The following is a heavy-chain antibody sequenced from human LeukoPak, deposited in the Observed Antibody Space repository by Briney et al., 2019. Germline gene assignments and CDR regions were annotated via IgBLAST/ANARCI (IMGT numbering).Heavy chain of an antibody. Sequence: ASVKVSCKASGHTFTSYGISWVRQAPGQGLEWMGGIIPIFGTANYAQKFQGRVTITADESTSTAYMELSSLRSEDTAVYYCASRESSDSSGYYDYWGQGTLVTVSS. CDR2: IIPIFGTA. J-gene: IGHJ4*02. D-gene: IGHD3-22*01. CDR1: GHTFTSYG. V-gene: IGHV1-69*13. CDR3: ASRESSDSSGYYDY.